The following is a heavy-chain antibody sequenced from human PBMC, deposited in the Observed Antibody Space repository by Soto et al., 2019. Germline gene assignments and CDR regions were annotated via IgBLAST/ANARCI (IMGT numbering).Heavy chain of an antibody. CDR1: GYTFTTYA. J-gene: IGHJ5*02. CDR3: ARESRFLEWLSLNWFDP. D-gene: IGHD3-3*01. V-gene: IGHV1-3*01. CDR2: INAGNGNT. Sequence: ASVKVSCKASGYTFTTYAMHWVRQAPGQRLEWMGWINAGNGNTKYSQKFQGRVTIARDTSASTAYMELNSLRDEDTAVYYCARESRFLEWLSLNWFDPWGQGTLVTVSS.